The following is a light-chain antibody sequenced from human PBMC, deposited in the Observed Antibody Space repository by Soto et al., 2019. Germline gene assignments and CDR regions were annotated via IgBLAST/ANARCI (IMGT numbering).Light chain of an antibody. CDR1: TSNIGSNS. Sequence: QSVLTQPPSVSGTPGQRVTISCSGSTSNIGSNSVYWYQHLPGTAPNLLIYNDNRRPAGVPDRFSGSKSGTSASLAISGLRSDDEAGYFCAIWDDRLSGAVFGGGTQLTVL. CDR3: AIWDDRLSGAV. J-gene: IGLJ3*02. CDR2: NDN. V-gene: IGLV1-47*02.